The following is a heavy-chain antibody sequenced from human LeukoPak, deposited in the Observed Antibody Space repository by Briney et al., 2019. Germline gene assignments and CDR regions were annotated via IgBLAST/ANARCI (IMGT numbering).Heavy chain of an antibody. Sequence: GGSLRLSCAASGFNFGSYSMTWVRQAPGKGLEWVSVMSADSATTFYADSVKGRFTISRDNAKNTVFLQMSSLRAGDTALYYCARKSASGNYPLDYWGQGTLVTVSS. V-gene: IGHV3-23*01. CDR3: ARKSASGNYPLDY. CDR2: MSADSATT. D-gene: IGHD3-10*01. J-gene: IGHJ4*01. CDR1: GFNFGSYS.